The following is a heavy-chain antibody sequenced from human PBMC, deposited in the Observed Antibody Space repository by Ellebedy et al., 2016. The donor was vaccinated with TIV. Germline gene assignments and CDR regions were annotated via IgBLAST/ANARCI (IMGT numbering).Heavy chain of an antibody. D-gene: IGHD2-15*01. Sequence: GESLKISCVASGFAFSSYAMNWVRQAPGKGLEWVSLISDSGGNTYYADSVKGRFTISRDNYKDTLYLQMNSLRAEDTAIYYCAKDWRGDSNDGRCYPPHLWGRGTLVTVSS. CDR3: AKDWRGDSNDGRCYPPHL. CDR2: ISDSGGNT. CDR1: GFAFSSYA. J-gene: IGHJ2*01. V-gene: IGHV3-23*01.